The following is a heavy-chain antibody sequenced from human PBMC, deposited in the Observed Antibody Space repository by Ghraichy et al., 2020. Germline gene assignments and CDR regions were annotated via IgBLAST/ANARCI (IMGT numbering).Heavy chain of an antibody. CDR1: GFTFNNYA. CDR3: AKDLSVGSGWYFDY. D-gene: IGHD6-19*01. J-gene: IGHJ4*02. Sequence: GSLRLSCAASGFTFNNYAMSWVRQAPGKGLEWVSAISASGGGTFYADSVKGRFTISRANSKNTLYLQMNSLRAEDTAVYYCAKDLSVGSGWYFDYWGQGTLVTVSS. CDR2: ISASGGGT. V-gene: IGHV3-23*01.